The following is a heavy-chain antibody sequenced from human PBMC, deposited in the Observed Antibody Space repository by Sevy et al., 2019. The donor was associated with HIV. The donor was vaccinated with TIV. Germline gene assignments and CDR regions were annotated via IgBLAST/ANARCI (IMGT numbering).Heavy chain of an antibody. CDR3: ARDCSSANCLWGMDV. D-gene: IGHD2-2*01. J-gene: IGHJ6*02. Sequence: GGSQRLSCAASGFTFSNYWMSWVRQAPGKGLEWVANIKRDGSEKYYVASVKGLFTISRDNAKTSLYLQMNSLRVEDTAMYYCARDCSSANCLWGMDVWGQGTMVTVSS. CDR1: GFTFSNYW. V-gene: IGHV3-7*03. CDR2: IKRDGSEK.